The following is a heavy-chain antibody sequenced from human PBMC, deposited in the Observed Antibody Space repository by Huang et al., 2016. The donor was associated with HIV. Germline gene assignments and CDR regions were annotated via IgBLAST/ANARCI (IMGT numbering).Heavy chain of an antibody. CDR1: GVSISNSRYY. V-gene: IGHV4-39*01. J-gene: IGHJ6*02. Sequence: QLQLQESGPGLVKPSETLSLTCTVSGVSISNSRYYWGWIRPPPGKGLEYLGSIYYSGSTYYNPSLKSRSTMSIDSSKNQFSVKLNSVTAADTAVYYCSRQDEKGYCAGDCSNHYYFGLDVWGHGTTVTV. D-gene: IGHD2-21*02. CDR3: SRQDEKGYCAGDCSNHYYFGLDV. CDR2: IYYSGST.